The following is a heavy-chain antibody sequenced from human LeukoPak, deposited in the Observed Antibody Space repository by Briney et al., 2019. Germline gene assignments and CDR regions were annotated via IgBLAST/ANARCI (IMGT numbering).Heavy chain of an antibody. V-gene: IGHV3-23*01. Sequence: GGSLRLSCIASGFAFSSYTMTWVRQAPGKGLEWVSSISDTSYYKFYANSLKGRFTISRDNPRKTLYLQMDSLRADDTAVYYCAKDLLYSSSPLDYWGQGTLVTVSS. D-gene: IGHD6-6*01. J-gene: IGHJ4*02. CDR2: ISDTSYYK. CDR1: GFAFSSYT. CDR3: AKDLLYSSSPLDY.